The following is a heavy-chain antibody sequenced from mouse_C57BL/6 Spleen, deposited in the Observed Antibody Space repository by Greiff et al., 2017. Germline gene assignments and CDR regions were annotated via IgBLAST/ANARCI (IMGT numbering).Heavy chain of an antibody. CDR2: IRLKSDNYAT. D-gene: IGHD2-3*01. CDR3: TEVIYDGYFYAMDY. CDR1: GFTFSNYW. Sequence: EVKVEESGGGLVQPGGSMKLSCVASGFTFSNYWMNWVRQSPEKGLEWVAQIRLKSDNYATHYAESVKGRFTISRDDSKSSVYLQMNNLRAEDTGIYYCTEVIYDGYFYAMDYWGQGTSVTVSS. V-gene: IGHV6-3*01. J-gene: IGHJ4*01.